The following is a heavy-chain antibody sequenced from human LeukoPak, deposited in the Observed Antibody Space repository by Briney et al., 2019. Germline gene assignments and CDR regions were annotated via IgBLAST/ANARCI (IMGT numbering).Heavy chain of an antibody. CDR3: AREFWSGYSRFPVD. V-gene: IGHV4-34*01. Sequence: SETLSLTCAVYGGSFSGYYWSWIRQPPGKGLEWIGEINHSGSTNYNPSLKSRVTISVDTSKNQFSLKLSSVTAADTAVYYCAREFWSGYSRFPVDWGQGTLVTVSS. J-gene: IGHJ4*02. D-gene: IGHD3-3*01. CDR2: INHSGST. CDR1: GGSFSGYY.